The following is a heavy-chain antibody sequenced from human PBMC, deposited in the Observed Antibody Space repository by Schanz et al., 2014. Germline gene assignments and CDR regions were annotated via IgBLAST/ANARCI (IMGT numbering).Heavy chain of an antibody. CDR3: ARHGGYYDVLNSFDI. Sequence: QLQLQESGPGLVKPSETLSLTCTVSGGSISSGESYWGWIRQSPEEGLQYIGSVYSSGTTAYSPSLKGRVTISVDTSKNQFSLMLTSVTAADTAVYFCARHGGYYDVLNSFDIWGQGTLVTVSS. CDR1: GGSISSGESY. CDR2: VYSSGTT. J-gene: IGHJ5*02. D-gene: IGHD3-16*01. V-gene: IGHV4-39*01.